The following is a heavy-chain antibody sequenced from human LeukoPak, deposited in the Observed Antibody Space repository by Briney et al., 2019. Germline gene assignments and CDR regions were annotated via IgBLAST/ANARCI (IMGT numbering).Heavy chain of an antibody. CDR3: ATDTNQGRNGLDV. CDR1: GFAFSTYW. Sequence: GGSLRLSCAASGFAFSTYWMSWVRQAPGKGLEWVANIKGDGSDKYYLDSLKGRFTISRDSAKNTLYLQMNSLRAEDTAVYYCATDTNQGRNGLDVWGQGTTVTVSS. V-gene: IGHV3-7*02. D-gene: IGHD1-14*01. CDR2: IKGDGSDK. J-gene: IGHJ6*02.